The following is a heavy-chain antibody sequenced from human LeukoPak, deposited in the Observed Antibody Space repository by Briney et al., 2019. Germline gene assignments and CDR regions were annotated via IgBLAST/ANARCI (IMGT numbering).Heavy chain of an antibody. V-gene: IGHV1-18*01. CDR1: GYTFTSYG. D-gene: IGHD3-9*01. J-gene: IGHJ4*02. CDR2: ISAYNGNT. CDR3: ARVGGLRYFDWSGGGFDY. Sequence: GASVKVSCKASGYTFTSYGISWVRQAPGQGLEWMGWISAYNGNTNYAQKLQGRVTMTTDTSTSTAYMELRSLRSDDTAVYYCARVGGLRYFDWSGGGFDYWGQGTLVTVSS.